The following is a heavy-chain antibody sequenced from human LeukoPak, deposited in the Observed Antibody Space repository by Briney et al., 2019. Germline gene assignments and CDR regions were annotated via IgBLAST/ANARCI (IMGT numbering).Heavy chain of an antibody. Sequence: SETLSLTCAVYGGSLSGYHWNWIRQSPGKGLEWIGEINHSGSTNYNPSLKSRVTLSVDTSKSQVSLNLSSVTAADTARYYCARRQGLLGPFLEWPHYFDYWGQGTLVTVSS. J-gene: IGHJ4*02. D-gene: IGHD3-3*02. CDR2: INHSGST. V-gene: IGHV4-34*01. CDR1: GGSLSGYH. CDR3: ARRQGLLGPFLEWPHYFDY.